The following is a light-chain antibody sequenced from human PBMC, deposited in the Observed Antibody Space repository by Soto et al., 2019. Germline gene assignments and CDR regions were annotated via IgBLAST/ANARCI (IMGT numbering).Light chain of an antibody. J-gene: IGKJ1*01. Sequence: DIQMTQSPYTLSASVGDRITITCRASESINNWVAWYQQRPGKAPKLLIYGASSLESGVPSRFSSSGSGTEFTLTISSLQPEDFATYYCHQYNRYSWTFGQGTKVEIK. V-gene: IGKV1-5*01. CDR3: HQYNRYSWT. CDR1: ESINNW. CDR2: GAS.